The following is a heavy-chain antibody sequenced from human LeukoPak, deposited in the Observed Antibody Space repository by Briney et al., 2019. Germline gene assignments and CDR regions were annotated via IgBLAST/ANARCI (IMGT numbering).Heavy chain of an antibody. Sequence: PGGSLRLSCAASGFTFSSYGMHWVRQAPGKGLEWVAVISYDGSNKYYADSVKGRFTISRDNSKNTLYLQMNSLRAEDTAVYYCAKGRSGSHVWGQGTMVTVSS. J-gene: IGHJ3*01. CDR2: ISYDGSNK. CDR3: AKGRSGSHV. CDR1: GFTFSSYG. D-gene: IGHD1-26*01. V-gene: IGHV3-30*18.